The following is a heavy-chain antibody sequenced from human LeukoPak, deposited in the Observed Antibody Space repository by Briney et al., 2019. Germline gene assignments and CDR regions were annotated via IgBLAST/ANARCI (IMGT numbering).Heavy chain of an antibody. CDR1: GYTFTNYY. CDR2: INPSGGST. V-gene: IGHV1-46*01. CDR3: ARDDYYDSSSYFDY. Sequence: ASVKVSCKASGYTFTNYYMHWVRQAPGQGLEWMGIINPSGGSTNYAQKFQGRVTMTRHTSTSTVYMELSSLRSEDTAVCYCARDDYYDSSSYFDYWGQGTLVTVSS. D-gene: IGHD3-22*01. J-gene: IGHJ4*02.